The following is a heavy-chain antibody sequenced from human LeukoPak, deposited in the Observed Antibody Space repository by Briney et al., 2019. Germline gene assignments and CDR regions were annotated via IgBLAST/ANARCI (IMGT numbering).Heavy chain of an antibody. CDR3: ATDFYVST. CDR2: IRSNSDGGTI. CDR1: GFTFSNAW. Sequence: GGSLRLSCATSGFTFSNAWMNWVRQSPGKGLEWVGRIRSNSDGGTIDYAAPVKGRFTLSRDDSKTTLYLQMNSLQTEDTAVYYCATDFYVSTWGQGTLVTVSS. D-gene: IGHD3-22*01. V-gene: IGHV3-15*07. J-gene: IGHJ5*02.